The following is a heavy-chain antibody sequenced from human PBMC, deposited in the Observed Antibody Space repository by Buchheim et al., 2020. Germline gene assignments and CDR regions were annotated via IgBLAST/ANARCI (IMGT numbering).Heavy chain of an antibody. J-gene: IGHJ5*02. V-gene: IGHV3-30-3*01. CDR3: ARDLVQDCSGGSCFGGWFDP. CDR2: ISYDGSNK. D-gene: IGHD2-15*01. Sequence: QVQLVESGGGVVQPGRSLRLSCAASGFTFSSYAMHWVRQAPGKGLEWVAVISYDGSNKYYADSVKGRFTISSDNSKNTLYLQMNSLRAEDTAVYYCARDLVQDCSGGSCFGGWFDPWGQGTL. CDR1: GFTFSSYA.